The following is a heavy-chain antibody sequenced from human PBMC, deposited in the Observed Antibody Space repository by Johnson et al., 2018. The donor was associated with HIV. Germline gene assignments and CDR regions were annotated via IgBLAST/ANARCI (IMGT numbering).Heavy chain of an antibody. CDR1: GFTFRSYA. CDR2: ISYDGSNK. D-gene: IGHD5-24*01. V-gene: IGHV3-30-3*01. Sequence: QMQLVESGGGVVQPGRSLRLSYAASGFTFRSYAMHWVCQALGKGLAWVAVISYDGSNKYYADSVKGRFTISRDNSKNTLYLQMNSLRAEDTAVYYCARDEPYNLNAFDIWGQGTMVTVSS. J-gene: IGHJ3*02. CDR3: ARDEPYNLNAFDI.